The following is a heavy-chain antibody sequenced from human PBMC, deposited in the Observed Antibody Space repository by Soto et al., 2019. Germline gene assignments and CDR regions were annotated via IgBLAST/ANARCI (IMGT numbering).Heavy chain of an antibody. CDR3: ASSYGSGYRAFDY. V-gene: IGHV1-69*02. CDR1: GDTFTFYS. Sequence: QVQLVQSGAEVKKPGSSVRVSCKASGDTFTFYSINWVRQAPGLGLEWMGRINPILSMSNYAQRFQGRAKLTTDXXTSTAYMELSSLRSEDTAVYYCASSYGSGYRAFDYWGQGALVTVSS. D-gene: IGHD3-10*01. CDR2: INPILSMS. J-gene: IGHJ4*02.